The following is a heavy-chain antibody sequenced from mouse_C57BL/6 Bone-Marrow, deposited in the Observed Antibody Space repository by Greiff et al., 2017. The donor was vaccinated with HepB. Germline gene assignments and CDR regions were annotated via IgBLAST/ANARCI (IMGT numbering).Heavy chain of an antibody. D-gene: IGHD4-1*01. Sequence: EVQGVESGGGLVKPGGSLKLSCAASGFTFSAYGMHWVRQAPEKGLEWVAYISSGSSTIYYADTVKGRFTISRDNAKNTLFLQMTSLRSEDTAMYYCARENWDDWFAYWGQGTRVTVSA. CDR3: ARENWDDWFAY. CDR2: ISSGSSTI. CDR1: GFTFSAYG. V-gene: IGHV5-17*01. J-gene: IGHJ3*01.